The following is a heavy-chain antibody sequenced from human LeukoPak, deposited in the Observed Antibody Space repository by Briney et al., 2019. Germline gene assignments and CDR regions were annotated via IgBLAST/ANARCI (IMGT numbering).Heavy chain of an antibody. CDR3: ARDWVYKIDY. Sequence: GGPLRLSCETAGFTFSSYVMHWVRRTPGKGLVWVSRISHDGFISYADSVKGRFTISRDNAKNTLILQMNSLRAEDTAVYYCARDWVYKIDYWGRGTLVTVSS. CDR2: ISHDGFI. J-gene: IGHJ4*02. CDR1: GFTFSSYV. D-gene: IGHD5-24*01. V-gene: IGHV3-74*01.